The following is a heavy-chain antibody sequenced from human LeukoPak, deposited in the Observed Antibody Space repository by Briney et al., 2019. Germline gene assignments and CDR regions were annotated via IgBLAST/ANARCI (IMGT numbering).Heavy chain of an antibody. V-gene: IGHV3-23*01. Sequence: AGGSLRRSCTASGFTFNSYAMSWVRQAPGKGLEWVSTISGSGVDTYFADSVRGRFTISRDISRDTLFLQMNSLRAEDTAVYYCAKDPTGHRNDGNRDVWSQGTTVTVSS. CDR3: AKDPTGHRNDGNRDV. D-gene: IGHD1-1*01. CDR2: ISGSGVDT. CDR1: GFTFNSYA. J-gene: IGHJ6*02.